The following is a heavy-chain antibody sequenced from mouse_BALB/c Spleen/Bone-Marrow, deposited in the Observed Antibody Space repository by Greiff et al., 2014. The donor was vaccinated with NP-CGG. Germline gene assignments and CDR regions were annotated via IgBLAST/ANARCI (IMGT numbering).Heavy chain of an antibody. J-gene: IGHJ3*01. CDR2: IDPSYGGT. CDR3: ARGYDGYRTWFAY. V-gene: IGHV1-39*01. Sequence: VQLKQSGPELEKPGASVKISCKASGYSFTGYNMNWVKQSNGKSLEWIGNIDPSYGGTTYNQKFKGKATLTVDKSSSTAYMQLKSLTSEDSAVYYCARGYDGYRTWFAYWGQGTLVTVSA. D-gene: IGHD2-3*01. CDR1: GYSFTGYN.